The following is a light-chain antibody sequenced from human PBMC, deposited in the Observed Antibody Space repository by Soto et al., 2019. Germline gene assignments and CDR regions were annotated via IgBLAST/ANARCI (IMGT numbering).Light chain of an antibody. CDR3: QQYNSYPLT. J-gene: IGKJ4*01. CDR2: KAS. V-gene: IGKV1-5*03. Sequence: DIQLTQSPSFLSASVGDRVTITCRASQSISSWLAWYQQKPGKAPKVLISKASTLQSGVPSRFSGSRSATEFTLTVSSLQPDDFATYYCQQYNSYPLTFGGGTKVDIK. CDR1: QSISSW.